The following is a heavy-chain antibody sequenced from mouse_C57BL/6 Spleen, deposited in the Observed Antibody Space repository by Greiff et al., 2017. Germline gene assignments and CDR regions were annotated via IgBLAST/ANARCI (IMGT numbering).Heavy chain of an antibody. Sequence: VQLQQPGAELVRPGSSVKLSCKASGYTFTSYWMHWVKQRPIQGLEWIGNIDPSGSETHYNQKFKDKATLTVDKSSSTAYMQLSSLTSEDSAVYYCARGYGNSPLAMDYWGQGTSVTVSS. CDR1: GYTFTSYW. V-gene: IGHV1-52*01. D-gene: IGHD2-10*02. CDR3: ARGYGNSPLAMDY. CDR2: IDPSGSET. J-gene: IGHJ4*01.